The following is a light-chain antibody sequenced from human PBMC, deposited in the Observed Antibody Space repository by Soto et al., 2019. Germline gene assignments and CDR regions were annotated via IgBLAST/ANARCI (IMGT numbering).Light chain of an antibody. V-gene: IGKV3-15*01. CDR1: QSVSSN. CDR2: GAS. CDR3: QKHDDWPQVT. J-gene: IGKJ4*01. Sequence: EIVMTQSPATLSVSPGERATLSCRASQSVSSNLAWYQQKPGQGPRLLIYGASSRATGIPDRFSGSGSGTEFTLIISRLQSEDFAVYYCQKHDDWPQVTFGGGTKVDIK.